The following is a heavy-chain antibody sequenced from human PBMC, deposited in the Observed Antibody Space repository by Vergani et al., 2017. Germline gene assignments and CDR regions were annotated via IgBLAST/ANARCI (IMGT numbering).Heavy chain of an antibody. J-gene: IGHJ6*03. D-gene: IGHD6-6*01. Sequence: QVQLQQWGAGLLKPSETLALTCAVYGGSFSGYYWSWIRQPPGKGPEWIGEINHSGSTNYNPSLKSRVTISVDTSKNQFSLKLSSVTAADTAVYYCARGITXIAARYYYYYYMDVWGKGTTVTVSS. CDR2: INHSGST. CDR1: GGSFSGYY. V-gene: IGHV4-34*01. CDR3: ARGITXIAARYYYYYYMDV.